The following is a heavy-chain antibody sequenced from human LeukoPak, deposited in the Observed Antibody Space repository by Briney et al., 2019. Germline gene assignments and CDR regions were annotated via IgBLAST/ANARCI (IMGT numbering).Heavy chain of an antibody. CDR2: ISAYNGNT. Sequence: ASVKVSCKASSYTFTNYAFTWVRQAPGQGLEWMGWISAYNGNTNYAQKLQGRVTMTTDTSTSTAYMELRSLRSDDTAVYYCARPRGSSVYLRFFDYWGQGTLVTVSS. CDR3: ARPRGSSVYLRFFDY. D-gene: IGHD3-22*01. V-gene: IGHV1-18*01. J-gene: IGHJ4*02. CDR1: SYTFTNYA.